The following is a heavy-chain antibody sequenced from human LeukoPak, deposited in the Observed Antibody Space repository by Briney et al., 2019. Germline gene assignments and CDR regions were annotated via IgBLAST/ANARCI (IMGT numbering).Heavy chain of an antibody. J-gene: IGHJ4*02. CDR2: IYHSGST. CDR3: ARQDYDILSGAGFDY. Sequence: SETLSLTCAVSGGSISSGGYSWSWVRQPPGKGLEWIGYIYHSGSTYYNPSLKSRVTISVDRSKNQFSLKLSSVTAADTAVYYCARQDYDILSGAGFDYWGRGTLVTVSS. V-gene: IGHV4-30-2*01. D-gene: IGHD3-9*01. CDR1: GGSISSGGYS.